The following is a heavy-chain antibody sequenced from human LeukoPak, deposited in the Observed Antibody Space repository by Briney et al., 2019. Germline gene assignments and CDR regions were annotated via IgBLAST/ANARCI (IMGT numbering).Heavy chain of an antibody. J-gene: IGHJ6*02. Sequence: ASVRVSCKASGYTFTIYDINWVRQATGQGLEWMGWMNPNSGNTGYAQKFQGRVTMTRNTSISTAYMELSSLRSEDTAVYYCARVLGEGYCSSTSCPYYYYYGMDVWGQGTTVTVSS. D-gene: IGHD2-2*01. CDR2: MNPNSGNT. CDR3: ARVLGEGYCSSTSCPYYYYYGMDV. V-gene: IGHV1-8*01. CDR1: GYTFTIYD.